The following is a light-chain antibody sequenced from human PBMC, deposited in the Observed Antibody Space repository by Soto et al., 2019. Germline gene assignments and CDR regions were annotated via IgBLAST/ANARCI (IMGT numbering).Light chain of an antibody. CDR3: LQFKNWPYT. V-gene: IGKV3-15*01. CDR2: DAS. CDR1: QGFGTN. J-gene: IGKJ2*01. Sequence: EIVMTQSPATLSVSLGEGATFPVGASQGFGTNLAWYQQKPGQTPRLLIYDASTRAVGVPARFRGSGSGTEFTLTISSLQSEDFEVYYCLQFKNWPYTFGQGTKLEI.